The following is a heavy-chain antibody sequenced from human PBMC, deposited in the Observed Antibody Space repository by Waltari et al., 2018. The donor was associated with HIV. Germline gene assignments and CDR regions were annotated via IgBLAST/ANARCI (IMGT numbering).Heavy chain of an antibody. J-gene: IGHJ3*02. CDR3: ARHSGYYDTSGHFVGAAHVFDI. CDR2: INYRGSP. Sequence: QLQLQESGPGLVKPSETLSLTCSVSGDSITSENYYWGWIRQSPGKGLEWIGSINYRGSPYDKSARKCRITTAVDTSQNEFSLRLTAVTAADTAVYYWARHSGYYDTSGHFVGAAHVFDIGGQGTMVTVSS. CDR1: GDSITSENYY. V-gene: IGHV4-39*01. D-gene: IGHD3-22*01.